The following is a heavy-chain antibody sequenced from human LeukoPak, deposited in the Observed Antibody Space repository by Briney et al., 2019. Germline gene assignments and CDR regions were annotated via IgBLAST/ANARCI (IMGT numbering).Heavy chain of an antibody. Sequence: GGSLRLSCASSGFAPSNDWMHWVRQAPGKGLEWVSRISTDGSMTGYTDSVKGRFTIYRDDAKRILYLEMNNLRVEDTAVYYCASFGQQWLESYWGQGTLVTVSS. V-gene: IGHV3-74*01. CDR2: ISTDGSMT. CDR3: ASFGQQWLESY. J-gene: IGHJ4*02. D-gene: IGHD6-19*01. CDR1: GFAPSNDW.